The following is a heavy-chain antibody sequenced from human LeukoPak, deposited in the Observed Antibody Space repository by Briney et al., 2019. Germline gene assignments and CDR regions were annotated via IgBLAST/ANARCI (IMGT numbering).Heavy chain of an antibody. V-gene: IGHV1-8*03. CDR3: ARGESWNYWPYYYYMDV. CDR1: GYTFTSYD. J-gene: IGHJ6*03. Sequence: ASVKVSCKASGYTFTSYDINWVRQATGQGLEWMGWMNPNSGNTGYAQKFQGRVTITGNTSISTAYMELSSLRSEDTAVYYCARGESWNYWPYYYYMDVWGKGTTVTVSS. CDR2: MNPNSGNT. D-gene: IGHD1-7*01.